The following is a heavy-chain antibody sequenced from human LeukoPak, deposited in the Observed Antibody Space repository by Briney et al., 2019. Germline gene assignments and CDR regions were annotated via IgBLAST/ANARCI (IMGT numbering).Heavy chain of an antibody. CDR3: ARAFSGRYNNSPSCFAP. D-gene: IGHD1-26*01. Sequence: GGSLRLSCAASGFTFDDYAMHWVRQAPGKGLEWVSGISWNSGSIGYADSVKGRFTISRDNAKNSLYLQMNSLRAEDTALYYCARAFSGRYNNSPSCFAPWGQGTLVTVSS. CDR1: GFTFDDYA. V-gene: IGHV3-9*01. J-gene: IGHJ5*02. CDR2: ISWNSGSI.